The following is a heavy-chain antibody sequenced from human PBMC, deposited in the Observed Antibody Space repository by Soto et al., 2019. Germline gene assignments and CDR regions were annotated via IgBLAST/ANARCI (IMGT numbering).Heavy chain of an antibody. Sequence: ASVKVSCKASGYTFTSYDINWVRQATGQGLEWMGWMNPNSGNTGYAQKFQGRVTMTRNTSISTACMELSSLRSEDTAVYYCARNHVVLMVYAYGMDVWGQGTTVTVSS. CDR1: GYTFTSYD. CDR2: MNPNSGNT. J-gene: IGHJ6*02. CDR3: ARNHVVLMVYAYGMDV. V-gene: IGHV1-8*01. D-gene: IGHD2-8*01.